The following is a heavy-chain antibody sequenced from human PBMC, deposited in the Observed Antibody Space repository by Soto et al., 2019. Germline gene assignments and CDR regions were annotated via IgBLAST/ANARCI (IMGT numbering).Heavy chain of an antibody. V-gene: IGHV3-11*05. CDR1: GFIFSDYY. J-gene: IGHJ4*02. D-gene: IGHD3-16*01. Sequence: QVQLVQSGGGLVKPGGSLRLSCAASGFIFSDYYMSWIRQAPGKGLEWISYISSDSTYTNYADSVKGRFTISRDNGKNSLYLQMNSLRADDTAVYYCARDRYDYVEDYWGQGALVTVSS. CDR3: ARDRYDYVEDY. CDR2: ISSDSTYT.